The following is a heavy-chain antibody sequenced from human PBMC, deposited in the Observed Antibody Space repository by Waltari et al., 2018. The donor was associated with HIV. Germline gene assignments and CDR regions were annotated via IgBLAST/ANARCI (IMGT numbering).Heavy chain of an antibody. J-gene: IGHJ4*02. CDR2: INPDGGEQ. D-gene: IGHD1-26*01. Sequence: EVQLVESGGGMVQPGGSLRLSCAASGFIFSNSWMAWFRQAPGKGLECVAKINPDGGEQYYVNSVKGRFTISRDNAQSSYSLVLQMNTLRVEDTAVYYCATSGGGHWGQGTLVTVSS. V-gene: IGHV3-7*01. CDR1: GFIFSNSW. CDR3: ATSGGGH.